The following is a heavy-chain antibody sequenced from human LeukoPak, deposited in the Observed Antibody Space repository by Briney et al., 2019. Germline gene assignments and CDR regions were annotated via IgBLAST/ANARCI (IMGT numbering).Heavy chain of an antibody. CDR3: ARADAVLRYFDWLRTPSWFDP. Sequence: EASVKVSCEASGYTFSGYYLHWVRQAPGQGLEWMGWINPHTGGTHYAQKFLDRVTMTRDTSISTAYMELSRLRSDDTAVYYCARADAVLRYFDWLRTPSWFDPWGQGTLVTVSS. V-gene: IGHV1-2*02. J-gene: IGHJ5*02. CDR2: INPHTGGT. CDR1: GYTFSGYY. D-gene: IGHD3-9*01.